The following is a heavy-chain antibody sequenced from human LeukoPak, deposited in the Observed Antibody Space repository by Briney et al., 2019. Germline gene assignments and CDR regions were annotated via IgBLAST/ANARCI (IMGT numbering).Heavy chain of an antibody. Sequence: ASVKVSCKASGYTFTSYDINWVRQATGQGLEWMGWMNPNSGNTGYAQKFQGRVTITRNTSISTAYMELSRLRSDDTAVYYCARDKQLHNWFDPWGQGTLVTVSS. CDR3: ARDKQLHNWFDP. J-gene: IGHJ5*02. V-gene: IGHV1-8*03. CDR2: MNPNSGNT. CDR1: GYTFTSYD. D-gene: IGHD6-6*01.